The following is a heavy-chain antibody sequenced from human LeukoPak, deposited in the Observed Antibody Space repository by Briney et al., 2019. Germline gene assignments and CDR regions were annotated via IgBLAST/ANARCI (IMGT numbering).Heavy chain of an antibody. CDR2: ISDSGGST. V-gene: IGHV3-23*01. J-gene: IGHJ3*02. CDR1: GFTFSSYA. CDR3: ASLWFGEGVAFDI. D-gene: IGHD3-10*01. Sequence: GGSLRLSCAASGFTFSSYAMSWVRQAPGKGLEWVSVISDSGGSTYYADSVKGRFTISRDNSKNTLYLQMNSLRAEDTAVYYCASLWFGEGVAFDIWGQGTMVTVSS.